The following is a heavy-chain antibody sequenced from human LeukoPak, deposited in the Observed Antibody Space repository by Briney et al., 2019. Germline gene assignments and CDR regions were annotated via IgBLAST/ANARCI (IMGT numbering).Heavy chain of an antibody. CDR1: GGSFSSRPYY. J-gene: IGHJ4*02. CDR3: ARASYSYDINGWVPFDY. Sequence: SETLSLTCTVSGGSFSSRPYYWSWIRQPAGKGLEWIGRIYTSGDTDYNPSLSSRVTISGDTSKNQFSLRLSSVTAADTAVYYCARASYSYDINGWVPFDYWGQGTLVTVSS. D-gene: IGHD3-22*01. CDR2: IYTSGDT. V-gene: IGHV4-61*02.